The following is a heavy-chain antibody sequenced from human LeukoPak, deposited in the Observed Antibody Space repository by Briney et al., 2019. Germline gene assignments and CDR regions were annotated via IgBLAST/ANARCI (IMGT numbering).Heavy chain of an antibody. CDR1: EFAFSTYN. D-gene: IGHD4-23*01. V-gene: IGHV3-48*02. CDR2: ISTGSSTT. CDR3: ARVAAGYSVNYFDY. Sequence: GGSLRLSCAASEFAFSTYNMNWVRQAPGKGLEWVSYISTGSSTTYYADSVKGRFTISRDNVENSLYLQMNSLRDEDAAVYYCARVAAGYSVNYFDYWGQGTLVTVSS. J-gene: IGHJ4*02.